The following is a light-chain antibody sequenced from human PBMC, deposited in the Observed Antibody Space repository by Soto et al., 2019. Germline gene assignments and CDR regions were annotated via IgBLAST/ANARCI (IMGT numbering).Light chain of an antibody. CDR2: DAS. J-gene: IGKJ5*01. CDR3: QQYNNWPLT. Sequence: ELVMTQSPATLSVSPGERATLSCRASRSVSNNLAWHQQKPGQAPRLLIYDASTRATGIPARFSGSWSGTEFTLTISSLQSEDSAVYYCQQYNNWPLTFGQGTRLEIK. CDR1: RSVSNN. V-gene: IGKV3-15*01.